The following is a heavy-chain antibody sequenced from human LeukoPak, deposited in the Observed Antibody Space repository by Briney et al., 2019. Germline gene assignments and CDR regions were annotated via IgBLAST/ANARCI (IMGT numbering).Heavy chain of an antibody. V-gene: IGHV3-30*18. CDR3: TKGGVGSGCYYRCDN. Sequence: GASVKVSCKASGYTFTGYYMHWARQAPGKGLEWMALISSDGSNKYYAESVEGRFTISRDNSRNTLYLEVNNLRAEDTALYYCTKGGVGSGCYYRCDNWGQGTLVTVSS. J-gene: IGHJ4*02. D-gene: IGHD3-10*01. CDR2: ISSDGSNK. CDR1: GYTFTGYY.